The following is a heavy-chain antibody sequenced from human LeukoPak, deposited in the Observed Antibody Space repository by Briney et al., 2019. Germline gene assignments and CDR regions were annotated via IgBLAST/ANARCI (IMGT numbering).Heavy chain of an antibody. J-gene: IGHJ5*02. CDR2: IYYSGST. CDR3: ARVNYYDSSGYFVWFDP. Sequence: PSETLSLTCTVSGGAISSGGYYWRWIRQHPGKGLEWIGYIYYSGSTYYNPSLKSRVTISVHTSKNQFSLKLSSVTAADTAVYYCARVNYYDSSGYFVWFDPWGQGTLVTVSS. V-gene: IGHV4-31*03. CDR1: GGAISSGGYY. D-gene: IGHD3-22*01.